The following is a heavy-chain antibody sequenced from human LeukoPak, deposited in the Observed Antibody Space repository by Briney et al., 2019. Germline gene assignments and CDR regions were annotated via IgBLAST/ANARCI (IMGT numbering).Heavy chain of an antibody. D-gene: IGHD2-15*01. V-gene: IGHV3-23*01. J-gene: IGHJ4*02. CDR2: ISGSGGST. CDR3: AKDYCSGGSCYSGLDY. Sequence: GGSLRLSCSASGFTFSSYAMSWVRQAPGKGLEWVSAISGSGGSTYCADSVKGRFTISRDNSKNTLYLQMNSLRAEDTAVYYCAKDYCSGGSCYSGLDYWGQGTLVTVSS. CDR1: GFTFSSYA.